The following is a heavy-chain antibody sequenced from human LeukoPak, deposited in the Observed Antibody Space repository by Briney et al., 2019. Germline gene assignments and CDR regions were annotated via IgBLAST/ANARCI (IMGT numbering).Heavy chain of an antibody. D-gene: IGHD3-10*01. CDR3: AREAVGMVRGVIPNDY. Sequence: GGSLRLSCAASGFTFSSYSMNWVRQAPGKGLEWVSYISSSSTIYYADSVKGRFTISRDNAKNSLYLQMNSLRAEDTAVYYCAREAVGMVRGVIPNDYWGQGTLVTVSS. CDR1: GFTFSSYS. CDR2: ISSSSTI. J-gene: IGHJ4*02. V-gene: IGHV3-48*01.